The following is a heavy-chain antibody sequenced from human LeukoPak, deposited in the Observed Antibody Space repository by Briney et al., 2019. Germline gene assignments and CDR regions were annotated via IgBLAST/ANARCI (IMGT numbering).Heavy chain of an antibody. J-gene: IGHJ4*02. CDR1: GGSISSSSYY. CDR2: IYYSGST. CDR3: ARVKDYLWGSYRSYYFDY. Sequence: SETLSLTCTVSGGSISSSSYYWGWIRQPPGKGLEWIGSIYYSGSTYYNPSLKSRVTISVDTSQNQFSLKLSSVTAADTAVYYCARVKDYLWGSYRSYYFDYWGQGTLVTGSS. V-gene: IGHV4-39*07. D-gene: IGHD3-16*02.